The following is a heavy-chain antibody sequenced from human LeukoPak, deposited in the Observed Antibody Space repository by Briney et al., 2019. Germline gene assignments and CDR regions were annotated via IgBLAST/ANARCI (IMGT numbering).Heavy chain of an antibody. Sequence: GGSLRLSCAASGFTFSSYWMSWVRQAPGKGLEWVANIKQDGSEKYYVDSVKGRFTISRDNAKNSLYLQMNSLRAEDTAVYYCAKDTASSWWYFDLWGRGTLVTVSS. J-gene: IGHJ2*01. CDR2: IKQDGSEK. CDR1: GFTFSSYW. CDR3: AKDTASSWWYFDL. V-gene: IGHV3-7*03. D-gene: IGHD5-18*01.